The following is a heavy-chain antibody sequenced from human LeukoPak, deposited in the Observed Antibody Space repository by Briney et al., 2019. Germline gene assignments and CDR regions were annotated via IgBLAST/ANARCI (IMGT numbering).Heavy chain of an antibody. CDR2: INHSGST. Sequence: SETLSLTXAVYGGSFSGYYWSWIRQPPGKGLEWIGEINHSGSTNYNPSLKSRVTISVDTSKNQFSLKLSSVTAADTAVYYCAREGVGGNWFDPWGQGTLVTVSS. J-gene: IGHJ5*02. V-gene: IGHV4-34*01. D-gene: IGHD3-10*01. CDR1: GGSFSGYY. CDR3: AREGVGGNWFDP.